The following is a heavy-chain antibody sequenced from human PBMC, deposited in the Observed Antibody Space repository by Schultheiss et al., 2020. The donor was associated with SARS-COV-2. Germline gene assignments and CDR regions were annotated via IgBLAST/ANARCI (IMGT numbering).Heavy chain of an antibody. CDR3: ARDLWGYYYGMDV. CDR2: IGTDGITT. V-gene: IGHV3-74*01. CDR1: GFTFSNAW. Sequence: GGSLRLPCAASGFTFSNAWMSWVRQAPGKGLVWVSRIGTDGITTSYADSVKGRFTISRDNAKNALYLQMNSLRAEDTAVYYCARDLWGYYYGMDVWGQGTTVTVSS. D-gene: IGHD3-16*01. J-gene: IGHJ6*02.